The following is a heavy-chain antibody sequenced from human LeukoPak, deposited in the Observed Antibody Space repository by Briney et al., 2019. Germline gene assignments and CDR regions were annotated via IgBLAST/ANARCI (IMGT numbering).Heavy chain of an antibody. V-gene: IGHV3-11*06. CDR3: ARGSYYYEDSGYYSAEYFHL. CDR2: ISSSGSST. J-gene: IGHJ1*01. D-gene: IGHD3-22*01. Sequence: GGSLRLSCAASGFHFRDYYMTWIRRAPGKGLEWVSYISSSGSSTNYAASVKGRFTVSRDNAKNSLFLQMDNLRLDDTAVYYCARGSYYYEDSGYYSAEYFHLWGQGTLVSVSS. CDR1: GFHFRDYY.